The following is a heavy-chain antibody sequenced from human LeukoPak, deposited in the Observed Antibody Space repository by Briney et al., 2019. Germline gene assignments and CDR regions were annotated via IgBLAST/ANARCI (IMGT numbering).Heavy chain of an antibody. CDR1: GYTFTSYG. D-gene: IGHD6-13*01. J-gene: IGHJ4*02. Sequence: ASVKVSCKASGYTFTSYGISWVRQAPGQGLEWMGWISAYNGNTNYAQKLQGRVTMTTDTSTSTAYMELRSLRSDDTAVYNCARDYSSSGYPPMPGDHWGQGTLVTVSS. V-gene: IGHV1-18*01. CDR2: ISAYNGNT. CDR3: ARDYSSSGYPPMPGDH.